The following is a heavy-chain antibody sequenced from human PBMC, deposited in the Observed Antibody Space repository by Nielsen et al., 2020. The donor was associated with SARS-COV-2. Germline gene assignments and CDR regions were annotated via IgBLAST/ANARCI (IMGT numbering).Heavy chain of an antibody. CDR3: ALMAAPVDY. CDR2: ISYDGSNK. J-gene: IGHJ4*02. CDR1: GFTFSSYG. V-gene: IGHV3-30*03. D-gene: IGHD5-24*01. Sequence: GGSLRLSCAASGFTFSSYGMHWVRQAPGKGLEWVAVISYDGSNKYYADSVKGRFTISRDNSKNTLYLQMNSLRAEDTAVYYCALMAAPVDYWGQGTLVTVSS.